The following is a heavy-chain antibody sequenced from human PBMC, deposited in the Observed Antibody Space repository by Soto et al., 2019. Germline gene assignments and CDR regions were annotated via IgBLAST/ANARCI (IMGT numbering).Heavy chain of an antibody. CDR1: GFTFSSYG. Sequence: QVQLVESGGGVVQPGRSLRLSCAASGFTFSSYGMHWVRQAPGKGLEWVAVIWYDGSNKYYADSVKGRFTISRDNSKNTLYLQMNSLRAEDTAVYYCARDLYYDYVWGSYRPRYYYYYYGMDVW. CDR3: ARDLYYDYVWGSYRPRYYYYYYGMDV. D-gene: IGHD3-16*02. V-gene: IGHV3-33*01. J-gene: IGHJ6*01. CDR2: IWYDGSNK.